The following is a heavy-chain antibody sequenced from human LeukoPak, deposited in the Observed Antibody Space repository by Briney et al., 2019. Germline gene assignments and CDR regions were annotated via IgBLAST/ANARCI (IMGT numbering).Heavy chain of an antibody. Sequence: ASVKVSCKASGGTFSSYAISWVRQAPGQGLEWMGGIIPVFGTANYAQKFQGRVTITADESTSTAYMELSSLRSEDTAVYYCGLRVVIDHYYYGMDVWGQGTAVTVSS. CDR1: GGTFSSYA. CDR2: IIPVFGTA. V-gene: IGHV1-69*13. CDR3: GLRVVIDHYYYGMDV. J-gene: IGHJ6*02. D-gene: IGHD3-3*01.